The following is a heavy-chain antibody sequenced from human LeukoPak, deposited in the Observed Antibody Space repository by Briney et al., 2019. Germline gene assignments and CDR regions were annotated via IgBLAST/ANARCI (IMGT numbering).Heavy chain of an antibody. Sequence: GASLRLSCAASGFTFSSYAMSWVRQAPGKGLEWVSVISGSGGNTYYADSVKGRFTISRDNSKNTLYLQTNSLRAEDTAIYYCAKDGKGAPVAGTGYFDYWGQGTPVTVSS. V-gene: IGHV3-23*01. CDR2: ISGSGGNT. D-gene: IGHD6-19*01. CDR3: AKDGKGAPVAGTGYFDY. J-gene: IGHJ4*02. CDR1: GFTFSSYA.